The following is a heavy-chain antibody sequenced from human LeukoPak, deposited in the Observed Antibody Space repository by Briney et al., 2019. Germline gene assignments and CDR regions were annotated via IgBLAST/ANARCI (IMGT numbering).Heavy chain of an antibody. D-gene: IGHD1-1*01. V-gene: IGHV4-30-4*01. CDR2: IYYSGRT. Sequence: PSQTLSLTCTVSGGSISSGDYYWSWIRQPPGKGLEWIGYIYYSGRTYYNPSLKSRVTISVDTSKNQFSLKLSSVTAADTAVYYCASRNWDHYFDYWGQGTLVTVSS. CDR3: ASRNWDHYFDY. CDR1: GGSISSGDYY. J-gene: IGHJ4*02.